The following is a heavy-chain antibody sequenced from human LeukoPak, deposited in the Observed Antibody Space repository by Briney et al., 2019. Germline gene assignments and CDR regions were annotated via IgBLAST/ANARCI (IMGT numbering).Heavy chain of an antibody. CDR2: MHYSGST. Sequence: SETLSLTCSVFGGSISGGDYFWSWIRQHPGKGLEWIGYMHYSGSTNSHPSLKSRVTMSVDTSKNQFSLKMYSVTAADTAVYYCARDGCSGTSCYGNWFDPWGQGILVTVSP. D-gene: IGHD2-2*01. CDR3: ARDGCSGTSCYGNWFDP. CDR1: GGSISGGDYF. J-gene: IGHJ5*02. V-gene: IGHV4-31*03.